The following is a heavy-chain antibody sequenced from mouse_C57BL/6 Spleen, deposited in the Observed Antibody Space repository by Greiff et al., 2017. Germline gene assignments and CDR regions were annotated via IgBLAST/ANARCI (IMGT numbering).Heavy chain of an antibody. CDR2: IYPGSGST. V-gene: IGHV1-55*01. Sequence: QVQLQQPGAELVKPGASVKMSCKASGYTFTSYWITWVKQRPGQGLEWIGDIYPGSGSTNYNEKFKSKATLTVDTSSSTAYMQLSSLTSEDSAVYYCARDPYYYGSSSDYWGQGTTLTVSS. J-gene: IGHJ2*01. CDR1: GYTFTSYW. D-gene: IGHD1-1*01. CDR3: ARDPYYYGSSSDY.